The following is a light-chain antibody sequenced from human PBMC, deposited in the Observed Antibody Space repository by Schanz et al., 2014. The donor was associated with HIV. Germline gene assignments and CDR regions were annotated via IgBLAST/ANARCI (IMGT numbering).Light chain of an antibody. CDR1: SSDVGNYNY. J-gene: IGLJ2*01. Sequence: QSALTQPASVSGSPGQSITISCTGTSSDVGNYNYVSWYQQHPGKAPKLIIYDVTNRPSGVSSRFSGSKSGNTASLTISGLQAGDETDFYCSSYTSNNTVLFGGGTKVTVL. CDR3: SSYTSNNTVL. CDR2: DVT. V-gene: IGLV2-14*03.